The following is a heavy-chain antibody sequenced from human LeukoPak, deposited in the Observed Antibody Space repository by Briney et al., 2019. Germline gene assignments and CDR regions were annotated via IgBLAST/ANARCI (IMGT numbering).Heavy chain of an antibody. J-gene: IGHJ5*02. V-gene: IGHV1-69*05. D-gene: IGHD6-6*01. CDR3: ARGREYSSSSPPSWFDP. Sequence: SVKVSCKAPGGTFSSYAVSWVRQAPGQGLEWMGRIIPIFGTANYAQKFQGRVTITTDESTSTAYMELSSLRSEDTAVYYCARGREYSSSSPPSWFDPWGQGTLVTVSS. CDR1: GGTFSSYA. CDR2: IIPIFGTA.